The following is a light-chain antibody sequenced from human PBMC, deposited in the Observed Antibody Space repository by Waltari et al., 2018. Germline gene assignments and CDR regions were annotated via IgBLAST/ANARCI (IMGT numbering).Light chain of an antibody. V-gene: IGLV1-47*01. CDR1: SPNSGRAY. Sequence: QSVLTHPPSASGTPGQRVTISCSGSSPNSGRAYVYWYQQFPGTAPKLLIYRNSHRPSGVPDRFAGSKFGTSASLAISGLRSEDEADYYCGTWDDSLGAWVFGGGTRVTVL. J-gene: IGLJ3*02. CDR3: GTWDDSLGAWV. CDR2: RNS.